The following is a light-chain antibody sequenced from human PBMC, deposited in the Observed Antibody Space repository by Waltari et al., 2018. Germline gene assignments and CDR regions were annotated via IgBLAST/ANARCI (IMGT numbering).Light chain of an antibody. V-gene: IGKV3-20*01. CDR2: GAS. J-gene: IGKJ4*01. Sequence: EIVLTQPPGTLSLSPGERATLSCRASQTVRPTYLAWYQQKPGQAPTLLIYGASSRATGIPDRFSGSGSGTDFSLTISSLEPEDFAVYYCQQYDISPLTFGGGTKVEIK. CDR1: QTVRPTY. CDR3: QQYDISPLT.